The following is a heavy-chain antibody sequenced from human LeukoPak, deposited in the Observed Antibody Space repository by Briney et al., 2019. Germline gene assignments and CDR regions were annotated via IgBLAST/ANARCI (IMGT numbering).Heavy chain of an antibody. CDR1: GGTFSSYA. J-gene: IGHJ4*02. D-gene: IGHD3-16*02. Sequence: ASVKVSCKASGGTFSSYAISWVRQAPGQGLEWMGGIIPIIGTANYAQKFQGRVTITADESTSTAYMELSSLRSEDTAVYYCARDRMGGYRKPPGDWGQGTLVTVSS. V-gene: IGHV1-69*13. CDR2: IIPIIGTA. CDR3: ARDRMGGYRKPPGD.